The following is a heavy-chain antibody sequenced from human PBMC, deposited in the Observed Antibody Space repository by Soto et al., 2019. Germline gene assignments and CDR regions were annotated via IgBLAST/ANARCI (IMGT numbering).Heavy chain of an antibody. J-gene: IGHJ4*02. CDR2: FSGGSGTT. D-gene: IGHD1-1*01. Sequence: VHLLESGGGLVQPGGSLRLSCVVSGFTFPTYGVTWVRQAPGKGLEWVSGFSGGSGTTHYRDSVKGRFTISRDDSKSTVYLQMNSLGVDDTAVYYCVRWNGFGDYWGQGTLVPVSS. V-gene: IGHV3-23*01. CDR1: GFTFPTYG. CDR3: VRWNGFGDY.